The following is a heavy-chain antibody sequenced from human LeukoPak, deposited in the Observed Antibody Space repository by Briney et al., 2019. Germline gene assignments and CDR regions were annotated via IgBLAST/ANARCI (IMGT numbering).Heavy chain of an antibody. CDR3: ARYVVSGSGRYYFDY. J-gene: IGHJ4*02. Sequence: SETLSLTCTVSGGSISSGGYYWSWIRQHPGKGLEWIGYVYYSGSTYYNPPLKSRVTISVDTSKNQFSLKLSSVTAADTAVYLCARYVVSGSGRYYFDYWGQGSLVTVSS. CDR1: GGSISSGGYY. CDR2: VYYSGST. V-gene: IGHV4-31*03. D-gene: IGHD3-10*01.